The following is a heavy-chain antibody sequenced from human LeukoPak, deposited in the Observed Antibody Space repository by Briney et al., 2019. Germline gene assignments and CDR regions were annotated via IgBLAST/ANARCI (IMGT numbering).Heavy chain of an antibody. J-gene: IGHJ4*02. CDR1: GGSIISYY. Sequence: SETLSVTCTVSGGSIISYYWNWIRQPAGRGLEWIGRMHTSGSTNYNPSLKSRVTMSVDTSKNQLSLKLTSVTAADTAVYYCARGAAPRRFDYWGQGTLVTVSS. CDR3: ARGAAPRRFDY. V-gene: IGHV4-4*07. CDR2: MHTSGST. D-gene: IGHD6-6*01.